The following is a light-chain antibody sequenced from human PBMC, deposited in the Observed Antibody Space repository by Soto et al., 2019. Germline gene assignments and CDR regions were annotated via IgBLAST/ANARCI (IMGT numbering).Light chain of an antibody. J-gene: IGKJ2*02. CDR3: QQYGSSPPCT. Sequence: EMVLTQSPGTLSLSPGERATLSCRASQSVSSNYLAWYQQRPGQAPRLLIYGASSRATGIPDRFSGSGSGTDFTLTISRLEPADFAVSYCQQYGSSPPCTFGQGTKVEIK. CDR1: QSVSSNY. CDR2: GAS. V-gene: IGKV3-20*01.